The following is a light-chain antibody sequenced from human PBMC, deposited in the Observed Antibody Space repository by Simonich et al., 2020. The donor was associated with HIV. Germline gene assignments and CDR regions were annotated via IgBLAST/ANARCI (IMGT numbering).Light chain of an antibody. CDR3: QQYNTYT. J-gene: IGKJ1*01. CDR2: KAS. Sequence: DIQMTQSPSTLSASVGDRVTITCRASQNIVSWLAWYQQKPGKAPKLLIYKASTLQSGVPSTFSGSGSGTEFTLTISSLQPDDFATYYCQQYNTYTFGQGTKVEIK. CDR1: QNIVSW. V-gene: IGKV1-5*03.